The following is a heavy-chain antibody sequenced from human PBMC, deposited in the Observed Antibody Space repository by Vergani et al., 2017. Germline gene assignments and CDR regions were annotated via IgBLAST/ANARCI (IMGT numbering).Heavy chain of an antibody. V-gene: IGHV4-31*03. CDR1: GSPISGGGYY. Sequence: QVRLQESGPGLLKPSQTLSLTCTVSGSPISGGGYYWNWIRQRPGKGLEWIGYIHNSGSTYYKPSLESRLTLSLDTSKNQFSLKLSSVTAADTAVYYCATDRQKNYFYFNMDVWGKGTTVTVSS. J-gene: IGHJ6*03. CDR2: IHNSGST. CDR3: ATDRQKNYFYFNMDV.